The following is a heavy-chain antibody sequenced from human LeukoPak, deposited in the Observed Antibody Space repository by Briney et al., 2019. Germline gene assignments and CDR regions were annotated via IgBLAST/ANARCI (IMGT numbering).Heavy chain of an antibody. J-gene: IGHJ4*02. Sequence: PGGSLRLSCAASGFTFSSYGMHWVRQAPDKGLEWVAFIRYDGSDKYYADSVKGRFTISRDNSKNTLYLQMNSLRAEDTAVYYCAKDPHYYGSGSYYKAVDYWGQGTLVTVSS. CDR1: GFTFSSYG. D-gene: IGHD3-10*01. V-gene: IGHV3-30*02. CDR2: IRYDGSDK. CDR3: AKDPHYYGSGSYYKAVDY.